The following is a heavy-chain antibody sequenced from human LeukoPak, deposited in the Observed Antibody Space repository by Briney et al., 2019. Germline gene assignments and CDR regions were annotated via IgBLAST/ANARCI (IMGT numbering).Heavy chain of an antibody. J-gene: IGHJ4*02. V-gene: IGHV4-39*07. CDR2: LFYSGNM. D-gene: IGHD6-19*01. CDR3: ARGVSSGSNFDY. Sequence: PSETLSLTCTVSGGSIYTGDYYWAWIRQPPGQGLEWIGSLFYSGNMYYNPSLKSRVTISVDTSKNQFSLKLSSVTAADTAVYYCARGVSSGSNFDYWGQGTLVTVSS. CDR1: GGSIYTGDYY.